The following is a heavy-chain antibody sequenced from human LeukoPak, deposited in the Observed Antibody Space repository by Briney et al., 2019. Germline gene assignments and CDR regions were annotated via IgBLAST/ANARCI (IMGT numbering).Heavy chain of an antibody. D-gene: IGHD6-19*01. Sequence: WASVKVSCKASGYTFTGYYMHWVRQAPGQGLQWMGWINTNTGGTNYAQKFQGRVTTTRDTSISTVYMEMSRLRSDDTAVYYCAAVAGLGNAFDIWGQGTMVTVSS. V-gene: IGHV1-2*02. CDR2: INTNTGGT. CDR3: AAVAGLGNAFDI. CDR1: GYTFTGYY. J-gene: IGHJ3*02.